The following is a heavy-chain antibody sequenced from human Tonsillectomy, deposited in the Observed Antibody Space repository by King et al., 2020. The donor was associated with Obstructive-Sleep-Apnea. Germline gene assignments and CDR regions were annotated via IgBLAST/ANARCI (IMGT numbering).Heavy chain of an antibody. CDR2: ISWNSGYI. CDR1: GFTFDDYA. Sequence: VQLVESGGGLVQPGRSLRLSCAASGFTFDDYAMHWVRPAPGKGLEWVSGISWNSGYIGYADSVKGRFTISRDNAKNSLYLQMNSLRAEDTALYYCAKDIRRYYYESSGYLGTWGQGTLATVSS. CDR3: AKDIRRYYYESSGYLGT. J-gene: IGHJ5*02. V-gene: IGHV3-9*01. D-gene: IGHD3-22*01.